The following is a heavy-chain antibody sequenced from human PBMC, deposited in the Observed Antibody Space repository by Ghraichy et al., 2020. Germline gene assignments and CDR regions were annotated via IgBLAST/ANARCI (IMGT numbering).Heavy chain of an antibody. CDR1: GYTFSGYH. CDR2: INDKTGAI. J-gene: IGHJ5*02. CDR3: ARDREYELPPRDYP. D-gene: IGHD2-2*01. V-gene: IGHV1-2*06. Sequence: ASVKVSCKAFGYTFSGYHIHWVRQAPGQGLEWMGRINDKTGAINYAQKFQGRVTMTRDTSINTAYMEISSLRSDDTAVYYCARDREYELPPRDYPWGQGTLVTVSS.